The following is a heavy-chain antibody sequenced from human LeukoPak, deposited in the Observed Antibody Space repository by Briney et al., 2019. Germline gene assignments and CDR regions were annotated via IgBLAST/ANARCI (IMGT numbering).Heavy chain of an antibody. CDR3: ARGGVGGYDYFDS. J-gene: IGHJ4*02. V-gene: IGHV4-30-4*01. CDR1: GGSISSDDYY. D-gene: IGHD5-12*01. CDR2: ITYSGST. Sequence: SETLSLTCTVSGGSISSDDYYWSWIRQPPGKGLEWIGHITYSGSTDYSPSLRSRVTMSVDTSKNQFSLKLNSVTAAETAMYFCARGGVGGYDYFDSWAREPWSPSPQ.